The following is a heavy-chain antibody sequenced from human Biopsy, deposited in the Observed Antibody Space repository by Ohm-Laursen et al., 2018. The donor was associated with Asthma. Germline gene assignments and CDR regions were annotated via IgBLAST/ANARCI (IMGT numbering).Heavy chain of an antibody. CDR3: ARGYSGSDRIVYYYSGLEV. V-gene: IGHV1-69*01. CDR2: LIPVLGTP. J-gene: IGHJ6*02. CDR1: GDSFSNYA. D-gene: IGHD5-12*01. Sequence: SSVKVSCKASGDSFSNYAISWVRQAPGQGLEWMGGLIPVLGTPDHAQMFEGRVTITADESTSTAYRELSSLSSEDTAVYYCARGYSGSDRIVYYYSGLEVWGQGTTVTVSS.